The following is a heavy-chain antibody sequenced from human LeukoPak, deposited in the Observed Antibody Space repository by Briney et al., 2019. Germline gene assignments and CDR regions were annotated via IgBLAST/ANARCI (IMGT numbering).Heavy chain of an antibody. D-gene: IGHD6-25*01. V-gene: IGHV1-2*02. Sequence: ASVKVSCKASGYTFTGYYMHWVRQAPGQGLEWMGWINPNSGGTNYAQKFQGRVTMTRDTSISTAYMELSRLRSDDPAVYYCARGGGGLAARGGAFDIWGQGTMVTVSS. CDR2: INPNSGGT. J-gene: IGHJ3*02. CDR1: GYTFTGYY. CDR3: ARGGGGLAARGGAFDI.